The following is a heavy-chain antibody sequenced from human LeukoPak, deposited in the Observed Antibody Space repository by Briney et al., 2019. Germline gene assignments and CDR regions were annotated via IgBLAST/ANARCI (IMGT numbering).Heavy chain of an antibody. Sequence: QPGRSLRLSCAASGFTFSSYAMSWVRQAPGKGLEWVSAISGSGGSTYYADSVKGRFTISRDNSKNTLYLQMNSLRAEDTAVYYCAKKGGEYYCYYGMDVWGQGTTVTVSS. CDR2: ISGSGGST. D-gene: IGHD2-21*01. J-gene: IGHJ6*02. CDR3: AKKGGEYYCYYGMDV. V-gene: IGHV3-23*01. CDR1: GFTFSSYA.